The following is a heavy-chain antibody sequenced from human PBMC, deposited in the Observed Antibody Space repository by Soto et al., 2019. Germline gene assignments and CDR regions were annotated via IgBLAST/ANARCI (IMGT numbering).Heavy chain of an antibody. D-gene: IGHD6-13*01. V-gene: IGHV1-18*01. Sequence: ASVKVSCKASGYTFTSYGISWVRQAPGQGLEWMGWISAYNGNTNYAQKLQGRVTMTTDTSTSTAYMELRSLRSDDTAVYYCARMQQQLEEPIFDYWGQGTLVTVSS. J-gene: IGHJ4*02. CDR3: ARMQQQLEEPIFDY. CDR2: ISAYNGNT. CDR1: GYTFTSYG.